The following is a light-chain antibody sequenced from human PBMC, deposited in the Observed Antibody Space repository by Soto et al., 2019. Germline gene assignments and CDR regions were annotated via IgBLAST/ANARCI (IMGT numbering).Light chain of an antibody. CDR3: QQSYSTPPLT. Sequence: DIETTQSPSSLSASVGDTVTTTCRASQGIKSYLNWYQQKPGKAPKLLIYGASSLQSGVPSRFSGSGSGTDFTLTISSLQPEDYATYYCQQSYSTPPLTFGGGTKVDIK. CDR1: QGIKSY. CDR2: GAS. V-gene: IGKV1-39*01. J-gene: IGKJ4*01.